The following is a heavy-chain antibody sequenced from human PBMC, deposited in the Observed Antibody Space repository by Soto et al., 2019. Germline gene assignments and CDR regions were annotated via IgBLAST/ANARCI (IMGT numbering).Heavy chain of an antibody. Sequence: QVQLVQSGAEVKKPGSSVKVSCKASGGTFSSYAISWVRQAPGQGLEWMGGIIPIFGTANYAQKFQGRVTITPDESKSKAYLGVSSLRSEDTAVYFFAGASNWSSTRWHYYYYRIEGWGQGATVTVAS. V-gene: IGHV1-69*01. CDR3: AGASNWSSTRWHYYYYRIEG. CDR1: GGTFSSYA. D-gene: IGHD2-2*01. J-gene: IGHJ6*02. CDR2: IIPIFGTA.